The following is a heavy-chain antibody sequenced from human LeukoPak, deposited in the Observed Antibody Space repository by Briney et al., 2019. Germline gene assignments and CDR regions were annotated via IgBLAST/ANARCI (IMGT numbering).Heavy chain of an antibody. D-gene: IGHD1-20*01. Sequence: PSETLSLTCAVYGGSFSGYYWIWIRQPPGKGLEWIGEINHSGSTNYNPSLKSRVTISVDTSKNQFSPKLSSVTAADTAVYYCARQYTWNYVGYWGQGTLVTVSS. CDR3: ARQYTWNYVGY. CDR1: GGSFSGYY. J-gene: IGHJ4*02. CDR2: INHSGST. V-gene: IGHV4-34*01.